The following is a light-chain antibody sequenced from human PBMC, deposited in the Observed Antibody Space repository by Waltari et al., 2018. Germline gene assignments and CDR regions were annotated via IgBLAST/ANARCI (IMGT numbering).Light chain of an antibody. CDR3: QQYNNWPPWT. V-gene: IGKV3-15*01. Sequence: EVVMTQSPATLSGSPGERATLSCRASQSVSSNLAWYQHKPGQAPRLLIYGASTRATGTPARFSGSGSGTEFTLTISSLQSEDFAAYYCQQYNNWPPWTFGQGTTVEIQ. J-gene: IGKJ1*01. CDR2: GAS. CDR1: QSVSSN.